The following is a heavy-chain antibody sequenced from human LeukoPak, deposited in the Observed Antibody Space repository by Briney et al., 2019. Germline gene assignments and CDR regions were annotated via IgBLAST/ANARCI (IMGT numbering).Heavy chain of an antibody. Sequence: GRSLRLSCAASGFTFSSYGMHWVRQAPGKGLEWVAVISYDGSNKYYADSVKGRFTISRDNSKKTLYLQMNSLRAEDTAVYYRAKAMGIAAAGKYYYYGMDVWGQGTTVTVSS. J-gene: IGHJ6*02. CDR2: ISYDGSNK. CDR3: AKAMGIAAAGKYYYYGMDV. V-gene: IGHV3-30*18. D-gene: IGHD6-13*01. CDR1: GFTFSSYG.